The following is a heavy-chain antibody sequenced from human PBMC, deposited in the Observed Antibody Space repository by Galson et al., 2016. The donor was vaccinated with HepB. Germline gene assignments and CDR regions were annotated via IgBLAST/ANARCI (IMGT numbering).Heavy chain of an antibody. J-gene: IGHJ2*01. V-gene: IGHV4-59*01. D-gene: IGHD6-19*01. CDR1: GGSINFYY. Sequence: SETLSLTCTVSGGSINFYYWSWIRQSPGKGLEWIGQIYYSGNTKYNPSLKSRVTISADTPKNRFSLTLTSVTAADTAVYYCARDRIAVTGWYFDLWGRGTLVTVSS. CDR2: IYYSGNT. CDR3: ARDRIAVTGWYFDL.